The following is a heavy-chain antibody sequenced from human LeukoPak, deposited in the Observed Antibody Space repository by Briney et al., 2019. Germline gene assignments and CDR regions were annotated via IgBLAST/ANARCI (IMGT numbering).Heavy chain of an antibody. J-gene: IGHJ4*02. Sequence: SETLSLTCTVSGGSISSGSYYWSWIRQPAGKGLEWIGRIYTSGSTNYNPSLKSRVTISVDTSKNQFSLKLSSVTAADTAVYYCARVIFYYDSSGYNPYYFDYWGQGTLVTVSS. CDR3: ARVIFYYDSSGYNPYYFDY. D-gene: IGHD3-22*01. CDR2: IYTSGST. CDR1: GGSISSGSYY. V-gene: IGHV4-61*02.